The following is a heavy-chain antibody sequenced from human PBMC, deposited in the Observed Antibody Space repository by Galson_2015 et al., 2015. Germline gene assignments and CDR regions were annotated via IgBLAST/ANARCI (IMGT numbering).Heavy chain of an antibody. J-gene: IGHJ2*01. CDR2: IYYSGNT. V-gene: IGHV4-31*03. Sequence: TLSLTCTVSDGSISSGGYYWSWIRQHPGKGLEWIGYIYYSGNTFYNPSLKSRVTISVDTSKNQFSLKLSSVTAADTAVYYCARDLRVDSWYFDLWGRGTLVTVSS. CDR3: ARDLRVDSWYFDL. CDR1: DGSISSGGYY.